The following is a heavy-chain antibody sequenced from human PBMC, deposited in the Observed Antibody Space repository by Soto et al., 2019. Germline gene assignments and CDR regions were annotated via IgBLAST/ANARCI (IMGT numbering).Heavy chain of an antibody. J-gene: IGHJ4*02. Sequence: GGSLRLSCAASGFTFSDHYMDWVRQAPGKGLEWVGRTRNKANSYTTEYAASVKGRFTISRDDSKNSLYLQMNSLKTEDTAVYYCARSRQDSSGWYYFDYWGQGTLVTVSS. D-gene: IGHD6-19*01. V-gene: IGHV3-72*01. CDR2: TRNKANSYTT. CDR1: GFTFSDHY. CDR3: ARSRQDSSGWYYFDY.